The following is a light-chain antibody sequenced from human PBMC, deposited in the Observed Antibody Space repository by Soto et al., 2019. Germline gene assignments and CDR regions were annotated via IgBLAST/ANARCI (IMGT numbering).Light chain of an antibody. Sequence: EIVMTQSPATLSVSPGERGPLSCRASQSVSSKIAWYQQKPGQAPRLLIYGASTRATGIPARISGSGSGTEFTLTISSLQSEDFAVYYCQQYNKWPFTFGPGTKVDIK. CDR1: QSVSSK. J-gene: IGKJ3*01. CDR2: GAS. CDR3: QQYNKWPFT. V-gene: IGKV3-15*01.